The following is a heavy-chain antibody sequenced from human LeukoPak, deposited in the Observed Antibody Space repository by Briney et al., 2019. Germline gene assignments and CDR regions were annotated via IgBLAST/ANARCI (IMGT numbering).Heavy chain of an antibody. V-gene: IGHV4-59*01. CDR1: GGSISRYY. D-gene: IGHD5-18*01. Sequence: SETLSLTCTVSGGSISRYYWSWIRQPPGKGLEGIGYIYYSGSTNYNPSLRSRVTISVATSKNQFSLKLSSVTAADRAVYYCARGGYGLPYWGQGTLVTVSS. CDR2: IYYSGST. J-gene: IGHJ4*02. CDR3: ARGGYGLPY.